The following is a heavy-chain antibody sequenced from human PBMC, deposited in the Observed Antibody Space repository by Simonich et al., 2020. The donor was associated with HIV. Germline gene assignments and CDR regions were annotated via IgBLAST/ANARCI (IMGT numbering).Heavy chain of an antibody. Sequence: QVQLVQSGAEVKKTGASVKVSCKASGYTFTVYYMHWVRQAPGQGLEWMGWINPNSGGTNYAQKFQGRVTMTRDTSISTAYMELSRLRSDDTAVYYCAFLGGYDSSGFDAFDIWGQGTMVSVSS. CDR2: INPNSGGT. J-gene: IGHJ3*02. CDR1: GYTFTVYY. V-gene: IGHV1-2*02. CDR3: AFLGGYDSSGFDAFDI. D-gene: IGHD3-22*01.